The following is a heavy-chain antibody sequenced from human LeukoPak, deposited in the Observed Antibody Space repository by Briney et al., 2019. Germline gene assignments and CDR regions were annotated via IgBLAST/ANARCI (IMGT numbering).Heavy chain of an antibody. J-gene: IGHJ5*02. CDR2: ISYDGSNK. CDR1: GFTFSSYA. D-gene: IGHD6-6*01. CDR3: QAHNWFDP. Sequence: PGGSLRLSCAASGFTFSSYAMHWVRQAPGKGLEWVAVISYDGSNKYYADSVKGRFTISRDNSKSTLYLQMNSLRAEDTAVYYCQAHNWFDPWGQGTLVTVSS. V-gene: IGHV3-30-3*01.